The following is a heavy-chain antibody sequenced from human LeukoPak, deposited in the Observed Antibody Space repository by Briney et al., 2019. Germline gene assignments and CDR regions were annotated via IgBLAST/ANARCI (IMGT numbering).Heavy chain of an antibody. CDR3: ARDWRSGYSIDN. D-gene: IGHD6-19*01. J-gene: IGHJ4*02. CDR1: GFRFDDYG. CDR2: ITWNSEKT. V-gene: IGHV3-20*04. Sequence: PGGSLRLSCAASGFRFDDYGTSWVRLAPGRGLEWISGITWNSEKTAYAEAVKGRFTISRDNAKNPLYLQMNSLSAEDTALYYCARDWRSGYSIDNWGQGTLVTVSS.